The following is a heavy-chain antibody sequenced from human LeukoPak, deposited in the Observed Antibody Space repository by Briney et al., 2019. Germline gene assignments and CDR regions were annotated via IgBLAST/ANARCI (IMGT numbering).Heavy chain of an antibody. V-gene: IGHV3-9*01. D-gene: IGHD3-22*01. CDR3: AKAPPYYSDSSGYFQH. CDR2: ISWNSGII. Sequence: PGRSLRLSCAASGFTFDDSAMHWVRQVPGKGLEWVSGISWNSGIIDYADSVKGRFTISRDNAKNSLYLQMNNLRPDDTAFYCAKAPPYYSDSSGYFQHWGQGTLVTASS. J-gene: IGHJ1*01. CDR1: GFTFDDSA.